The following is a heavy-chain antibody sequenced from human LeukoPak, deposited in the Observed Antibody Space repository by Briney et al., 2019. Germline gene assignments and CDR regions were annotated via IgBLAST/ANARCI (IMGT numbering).Heavy chain of an antibody. J-gene: IGHJ4*02. CDR3: PKARQWLESAAGGTDY. V-gene: IGHV3-11*04. Sequence: PGGSLRLSCAASGVTFSDYYMSWVPHAPREGLEWGSYISITVSTISYAAPLKGRFTISRTNPKNSLYLQINILRAETTPVNSWPKARQWLESAAGGTDYWGRGTLVTVSS. CDR2: ISITVSTI. CDR1: GVTFSDYY. D-gene: IGHD6-13*01.